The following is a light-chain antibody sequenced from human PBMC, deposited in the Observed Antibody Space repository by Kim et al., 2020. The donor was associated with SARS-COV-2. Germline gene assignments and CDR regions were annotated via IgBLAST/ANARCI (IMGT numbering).Light chain of an antibody. V-gene: IGLV2-14*01. J-gene: IGLJ1*01. CDR2: EVS. CDR3: SSYTSSRTYV. CDR1: SSDVGGYNY. Sequence: QSALTQPASVSGSPGQSITIACTGTSSDVGGYNYVSWYQHHPGKAPKFMIYEVSNRPSGVSNRFSGSKSGNTASLTISGLQAEDEADYYCSSYTSSRTYVFGTGTKVTVL.